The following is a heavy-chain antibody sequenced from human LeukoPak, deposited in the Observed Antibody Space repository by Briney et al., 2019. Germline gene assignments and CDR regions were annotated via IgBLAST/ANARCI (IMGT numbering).Heavy chain of an antibody. J-gene: IGHJ4*02. Sequence: ASVKVSCKASGYTFTGYYMRWVRQAPGQGLEWMGWINPNSGGTNYAQKFQGRVTMTRDTSISTAYMELSRLRSDDTAVYYCARDLYRAAPLCYFDYWGQGTLVTVSS. CDR1: GYTFTGYY. D-gene: IGHD6-6*01. V-gene: IGHV1-2*02. CDR3: ARDLYRAAPLCYFDY. CDR2: INPNSGGT.